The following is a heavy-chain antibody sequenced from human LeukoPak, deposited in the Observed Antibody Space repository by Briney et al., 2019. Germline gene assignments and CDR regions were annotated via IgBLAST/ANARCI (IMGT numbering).Heavy chain of an antibody. CDR3: AKEVSGSFYFDY. CDR2: ISGSGGST. V-gene: IGHV3-23*01. CDR1: GFTFDDYG. D-gene: IGHD1-26*01. J-gene: IGHJ4*02. Sequence: GGSLRLSCAASGFTFDDYGMSWVRQAPGKGLEWVSAISGSGGSTYYADSVKGRFTISRDNSKNTLYLQMNSLRAEDTAVYYCAKEVSGSFYFDYWGQGTLVTVSS.